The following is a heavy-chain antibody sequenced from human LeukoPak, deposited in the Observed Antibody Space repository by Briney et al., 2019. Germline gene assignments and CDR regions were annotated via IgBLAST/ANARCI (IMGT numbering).Heavy chain of an antibody. CDR2: INPNSGGT. CDR3: ARGDGSYFDY. D-gene: IGHD5-24*01. V-gene: IGHV1-2*02. Sequence: ASVKVSCKASGYTFTDYYMHWVRQAPGQGLEWMGWINPNSGGTNSAQNFQGRVTMTRDTSISKAYMELSSLRSDDTAVYYCARGDGSYFDYWGQGTLVTVSS. J-gene: IGHJ4*02. CDR1: GYTFTDYY.